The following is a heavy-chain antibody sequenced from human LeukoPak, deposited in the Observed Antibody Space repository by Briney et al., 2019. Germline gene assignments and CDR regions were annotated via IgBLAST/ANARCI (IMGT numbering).Heavy chain of an antibody. CDR2: ISSGSKYI. D-gene: IGHD5-18*01. Sequence: GGSLRLSCAASTFTFSRYAMAWVRQAPGKGLEWVSSISSGSKYIYNADSVKGRFTISRDNAKNSLYLQMNSLRAEDTAVYYCARALSYSYGSMDFWGQGTLVIVSS. J-gene: IGHJ4*02. CDR3: ARALSYSYGSMDF. V-gene: IGHV3-21*01. CDR1: TFTFSRYA.